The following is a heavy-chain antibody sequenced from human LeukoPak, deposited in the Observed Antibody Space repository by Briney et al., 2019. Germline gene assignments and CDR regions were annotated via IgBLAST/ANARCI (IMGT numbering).Heavy chain of an antibody. D-gene: IGHD1-26*01. CDR3: ARARTRYSGSYGGAFDI. V-gene: IGHV3-7*01. Sequence: PGGSLRLSCAASGFTFSHFFMNWVSQAPGKGLEWVANIKQDGSEKYYVDSVKGRFTISRDNAKNSLYLQMNSLRAEDTAVYYCARARTRYSGSYGGAFDIWGQGTMVTVSS. CDR2: IKQDGSEK. J-gene: IGHJ3*02. CDR1: GFTFSHFF.